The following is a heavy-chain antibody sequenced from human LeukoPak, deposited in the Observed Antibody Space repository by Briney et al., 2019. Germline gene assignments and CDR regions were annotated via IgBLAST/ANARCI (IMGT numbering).Heavy chain of an antibody. Sequence: TGGSLRLSCAASGFIFRNYGMHWVRRTPGKGLEWVAFIRNDGSNEYYGESVKGRFTISRDNSKNTLYLQMNSLRAEDTAVYYCARTMVTTGPYWYFDLWGRGTLVTVSS. CDR1: GFIFRNYG. J-gene: IGHJ2*01. V-gene: IGHV3-30*02. CDR3: ARTMVTTGPYWYFDL. D-gene: IGHD4-17*01. CDR2: IRNDGSNE.